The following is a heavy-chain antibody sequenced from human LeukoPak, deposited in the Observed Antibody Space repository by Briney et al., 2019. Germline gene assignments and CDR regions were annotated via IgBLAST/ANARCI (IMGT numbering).Heavy chain of an antibody. J-gene: IGHJ4*02. CDR2: ISGSGGST. CDR1: GFTFSSYA. CDR3: AKDTYYDFWTGTAFDY. D-gene: IGHD3-3*01. Sequence: GGSLRLSCAASGFTFSSYAMSWVRQAPGKGLEWVSAISGSGGSTYYADSVKGRFTISRDNSKNTLYLQMNSLRADDTAVYFCAKDTYYDFWTGTAFDYWGQGTLVTVSS. V-gene: IGHV3-23*01.